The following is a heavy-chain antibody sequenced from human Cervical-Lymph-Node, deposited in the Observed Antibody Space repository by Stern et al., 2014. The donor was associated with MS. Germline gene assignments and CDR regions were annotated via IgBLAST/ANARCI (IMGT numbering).Heavy chain of an antibody. Sequence: VQLVQSGPEVKRPGESLKISCQASGYTFTSYWIGWVSQMPGKGLEWIAIIFPGGSDIRYSPSFKGQVTISADKSSSTAYLQWNNLKASDTAIYYCARQRYFDYWGQGTLVTVSS. CDR3: ARQRYFDY. CDR1: GYTFTSYW. V-gene: IGHV5-51*01. J-gene: IGHJ4*02. CDR2: IFPGGSDI.